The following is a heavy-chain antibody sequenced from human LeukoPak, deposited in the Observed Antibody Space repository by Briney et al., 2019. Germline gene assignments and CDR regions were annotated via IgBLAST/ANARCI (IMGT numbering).Heavy chain of an antibody. Sequence: GESLRLSCEASGFTFSNYAMSWVRQAPGKGLEWVSYISSSGSTIYYADSVKGRFTISRDNAKNSLYLQMNSLRAEDTAVYYCARDQDIVVVPAAIDYWGQGTLVTVSS. CDR2: ISSSGSTI. CDR3: ARDQDIVVVPAAIDY. CDR1: GFTFSNYA. D-gene: IGHD2-2*01. J-gene: IGHJ4*02. V-gene: IGHV3-11*04.